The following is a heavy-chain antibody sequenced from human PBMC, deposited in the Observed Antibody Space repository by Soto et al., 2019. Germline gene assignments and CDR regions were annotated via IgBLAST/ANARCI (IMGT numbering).Heavy chain of an antibody. J-gene: IGHJ6*03. CDR3: ARSEDRVVRGKVFYYFMDV. CDR1: GFTFSIYA. Sequence: GGSLRLSCAASGFTFSIYAMHWVRQAPGKGLEHVSAISSNGGSADYANSVKGRFTISRDNSKNTLYLQMGSLRAEDMAVYYCARSEDRVVRGKVFYYFMDVWGKGTTVTVSS. V-gene: IGHV3-64*01. CDR2: ISSNGGSA. D-gene: IGHD3-10*01.